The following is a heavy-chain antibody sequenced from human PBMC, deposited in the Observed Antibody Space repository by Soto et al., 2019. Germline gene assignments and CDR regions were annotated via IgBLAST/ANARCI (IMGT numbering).Heavy chain of an antibody. CDR2: ISSTGADV. V-gene: IGHV3-11*01. CDR3: ARPGPSGGFDP. CDR1: GFTFSDFY. J-gene: IGHJ5*02. Sequence: QVQLVESGGGLVEPGGSLRLSCTASGFTFSDFYMFWIRQAPGKGPEWVSFISSTGADVYYADSLGGRFTVSRDNDKNVLFLQMRSLRVEDTGRYYCARPGPSGGFDPWGQGTLVSVSS. D-gene: IGHD6-19*01.